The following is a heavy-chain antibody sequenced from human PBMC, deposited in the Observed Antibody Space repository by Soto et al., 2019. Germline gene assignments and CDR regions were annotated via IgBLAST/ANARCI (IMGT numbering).Heavy chain of an antibody. CDR3: ARVATAYNYYY. J-gene: IGHJ4*02. CDR2: IRKKVNSYTT. V-gene: IGHV3-72*01. Sequence: EVQLVESGGGLVQPGGSLRLSCAASGFTFSDNYMDWVRQAPGKGLEWVGRIRKKVNSYTTEYAASVKGRFTISRDDSKHSLYLQMNSLKTEDTAFYYCARVATAYNYYYWGQGTLVTVSS. CDR1: GFTFSDNY. D-gene: IGHD5-12*01.